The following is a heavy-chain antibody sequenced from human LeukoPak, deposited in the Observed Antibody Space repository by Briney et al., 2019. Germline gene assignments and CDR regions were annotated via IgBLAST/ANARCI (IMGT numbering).Heavy chain of an antibody. V-gene: IGHV3-23*01. D-gene: IGHD2-2*02. CDR3: AKGSPACYNGMDV. Sequence: PGASLRLSCAASGAAFSGYGMSWVRQAPGEGLEWVSVISGSGAVTYYADSVKGRFTISRDNSKNTVYLQMNSLRAEDTAVYYCAKGSPACYNGMDVWGQGTTVTVSS. J-gene: IGHJ6*02. CDR2: ISGSGAVT. CDR1: GAAFSGYG.